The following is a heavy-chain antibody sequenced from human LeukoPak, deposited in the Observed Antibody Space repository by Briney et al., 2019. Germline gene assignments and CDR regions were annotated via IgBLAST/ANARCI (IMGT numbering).Heavy chain of an antibody. CDR1: GGTFSSYA. CDR2: IIPIFGTA. J-gene: IGHJ4*02. V-gene: IGHV1-69*13. D-gene: IGHD3-22*01. Sequence: SVTVSCAASGGTFSSYAISWVRQAPGQGLEWMGGIIPIFGTANYAQKFQGRVTITADESTSTAYMELSSLRSEDTAVYYCAREGDWEDYYDSSGYPTQIDYWGQGTLVTVSS. CDR3: AREGDWEDYYDSSGYPTQIDY.